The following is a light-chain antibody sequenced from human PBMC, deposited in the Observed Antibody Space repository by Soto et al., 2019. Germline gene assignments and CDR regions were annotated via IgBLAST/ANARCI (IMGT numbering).Light chain of an antibody. CDR2: KAS. V-gene: IGKV1-5*03. CDR3: QQYNHYSS. CDR1: QSVSTS. J-gene: IGKJ2*01. Sequence: DIQMTQSPSTLSASVGDRVTITCRASQSVSTSLAWYQQKPGKAPKLLISKASSLESGVPPRFSGSGFGTEFTLPISSLLPDDSATYYCQQYNHYSSFGQGTKLELK.